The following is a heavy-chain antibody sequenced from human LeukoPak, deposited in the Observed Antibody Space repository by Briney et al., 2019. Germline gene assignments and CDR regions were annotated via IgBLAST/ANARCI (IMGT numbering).Heavy chain of an antibody. Sequence: PGGTLRLSCAASGFTFSIYGMNWVRQAPGKGLEWVSGISPGGEITYYADSVKGRFTISRDNSKNTLYLQMNSLRAEDTAVYYCARDLDYYDSSGYYHPPGYWGQGTLVTVSS. CDR3: ARDLDYYDSSGYYHPPGY. D-gene: IGHD3-22*01. CDR1: GFTFSIYG. CDR2: ISPGGEIT. V-gene: IGHV3-23*01. J-gene: IGHJ4*02.